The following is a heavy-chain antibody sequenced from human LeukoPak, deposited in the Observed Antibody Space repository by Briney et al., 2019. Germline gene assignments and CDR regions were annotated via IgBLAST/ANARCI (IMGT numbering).Heavy chain of an antibody. J-gene: IGHJ4*02. Sequence: GGSLRLSCAASGFTFSSYSMNWVRQAPGKGLEWVSSISSSSSYIYYADSVKGRFTIPRDNAKNSLYLQMNSLRAEDTAVYYCARDGDPYYYDSSGYLLDYWGQGTLVTVSS. CDR3: ARDGDPYYYDSSGYLLDY. D-gene: IGHD3-22*01. CDR2: ISSSSSYI. V-gene: IGHV3-21*01. CDR1: GFTFSSYS.